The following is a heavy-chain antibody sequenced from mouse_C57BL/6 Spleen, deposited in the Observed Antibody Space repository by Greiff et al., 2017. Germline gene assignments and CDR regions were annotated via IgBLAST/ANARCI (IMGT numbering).Heavy chain of an antibody. CDR2: IRNKANGYTT. J-gene: IGHJ3*01. V-gene: IGHV7-3*01. CDR3: ARYDDGYSY. Sequence: EVKVVESGGGLVQPGGSLSLSCAASGFTFTDYYMSWVRQPPGKALEWLGFIRNKANGYTTEYSASVKGRFTISRDNSQSILYLQMHALRAEDSSTYYCARYDDGYSYWGQGTLVTVSA. D-gene: IGHD2-3*01. CDR1: GFTFTDYY.